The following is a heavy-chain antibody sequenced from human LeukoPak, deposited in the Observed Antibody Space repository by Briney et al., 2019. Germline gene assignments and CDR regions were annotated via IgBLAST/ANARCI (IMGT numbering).Heavy chain of an antibody. D-gene: IGHD4-17*01. CDR1: GFSVSDNY. Sequence: GGSLRLSCAVSGFSVSDNYMTWVRQAPGKGLEWVSVLFGGGDTYYGDSVKGRFAISRDNSKNTVYLQMKSLRAEDTAVYYCARGQRTSVTSYYFDFWGPGTLVSVSS. J-gene: IGHJ4*02. CDR2: LFGGGDT. CDR3: ARGQRTSVTSYYFDF. V-gene: IGHV3-66*01.